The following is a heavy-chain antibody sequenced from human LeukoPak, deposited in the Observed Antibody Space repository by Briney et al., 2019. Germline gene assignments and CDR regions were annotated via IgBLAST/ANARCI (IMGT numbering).Heavy chain of an antibody. D-gene: IGHD6-13*01. CDR1: GYTFTNYY. CDR3: ARVLDSSWFYFDY. J-gene: IGHJ4*02. Sequence: GASVKVSCKASGYTFTNYYIHWVRQAPGQGLEWMGIINPSGGRTSYAQKFQGRVTVTRDTSTSTVYMELSSLRSEDTAVYYCARVLDSSWFYFDYWGQGTLVTVSS. V-gene: IGHV1-46*01. CDR2: INPSGGRT.